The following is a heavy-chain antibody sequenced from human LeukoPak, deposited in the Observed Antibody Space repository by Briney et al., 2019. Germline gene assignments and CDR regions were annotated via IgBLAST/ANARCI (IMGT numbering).Heavy chain of an antibody. J-gene: IGHJ6*02. D-gene: IGHD3-3*01. CDR2: IKQDGSKK. V-gene: IGHV3-7*01. CDR3: ARTYYDFWSGPYYYYYGMDV. Sequence: PGGSLRLSCVASGFPFSSYWMTWVRQAPGKGLEWVANIKQDGSKKSYVDSVKGRFTISRDNAKNTLYLQMNSLRAEDTAVYYCARTYYDFWSGPYYYYYGMDVWGQGTTVTVSS. CDR1: GFPFSSYW.